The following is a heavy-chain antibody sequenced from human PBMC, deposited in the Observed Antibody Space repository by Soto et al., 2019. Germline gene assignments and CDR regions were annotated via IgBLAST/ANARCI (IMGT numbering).Heavy chain of an antibody. V-gene: IGHV4-34*01. CDR1: GESFSAYY. CDR2: INHSGST. Sequence: QVQLYQWGAGLLKPSETLSLTCAVYGESFSAYYWNWIRQPPGKGLEWIGEINHSGSTKYNPSLRSRVTVSVDTPKYRSTPKLSSVTAANTAMYYCARAREAVAARIYYYGMDVWGQATTVTVSS. D-gene: IGHD2-15*01. CDR3: ARAREAVAARIYYYGMDV. J-gene: IGHJ6*02.